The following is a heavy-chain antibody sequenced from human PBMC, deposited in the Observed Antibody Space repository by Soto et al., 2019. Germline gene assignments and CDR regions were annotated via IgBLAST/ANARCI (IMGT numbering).Heavy chain of an antibody. CDR1: CGSFSGYY. J-gene: IGHJ6*02. V-gene: IGHV4-34*01. CDR2: INHSGST. CDR3: ARDYYYGMDV. Sequence: SETLSLTCAVYCGSFSGYYWSWIRQPPGKGLEWIGEINHSGSTNYNPSLKSRVTISVDTSKNQFSLKLSSVTAADTAVYYCARDYYYGMDVWGQGTTVTVSS.